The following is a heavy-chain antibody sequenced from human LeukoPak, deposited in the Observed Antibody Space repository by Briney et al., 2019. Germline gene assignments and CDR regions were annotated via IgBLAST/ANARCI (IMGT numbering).Heavy chain of an antibody. CDR3: ARDPYPSSGYYLYAFDI. J-gene: IGHJ3*02. V-gene: IGHV4-59*12. Sequence: SETLSLTCSVSDGSTTGYYWSWIRQPPGKGLEWIAYVYYTGRTLYNPSLESRVTISVDTSKTQFSLTVTSVTAADTAVYYCARDPYPSSGYYLYAFDIWGQGTMVTVSS. CDR2: VYYTGRT. D-gene: IGHD3-22*01. CDR1: DGSTTGYY.